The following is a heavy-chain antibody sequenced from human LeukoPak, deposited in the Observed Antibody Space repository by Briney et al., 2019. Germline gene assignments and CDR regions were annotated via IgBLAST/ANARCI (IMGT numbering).Heavy chain of an antibody. Sequence: SETLSLTCTVSGGSISSSNHYWGWIRQPPGKGLEWIGSIYYSGSSYYNPSLKSRVTISVDTSKNQFSLKLSSVTAADTAVYYCAVPTSVFYWYFDLWGRGTLVTVSS. CDR3: AVPTSVFYWYFDL. CDR2: IYYSGSS. V-gene: IGHV4-39*01. D-gene: IGHD2-8*01. CDR1: GGSISSSNHY. J-gene: IGHJ2*01.